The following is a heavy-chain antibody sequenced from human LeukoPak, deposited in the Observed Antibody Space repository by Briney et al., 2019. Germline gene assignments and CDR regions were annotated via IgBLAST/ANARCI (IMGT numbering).Heavy chain of an antibody. J-gene: IGHJ4*02. CDR1: GGSISSYY. CDR3: ARGRAAAAGNLDY. D-gene: IGHD6-13*01. CDR2: IYYSGST. Sequence: SENLSLTCTVSGGSISSYYWSWIRQPPGKGLEWIGYIYYSGSTNYNPSLKSRVTISVDTSKNQFSLKLSSVTAADTAVYYCARGRAAAAGNLDYWGQGTLVTVSS. V-gene: IGHV4-59*01.